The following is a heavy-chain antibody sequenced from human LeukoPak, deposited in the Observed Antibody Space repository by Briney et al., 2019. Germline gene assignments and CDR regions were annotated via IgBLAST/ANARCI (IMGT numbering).Heavy chain of an antibody. CDR2: ISSNGGST. CDR1: GFTLSSYA. Sequence: GGSLRLSCAASGFTLSSYAMHWVRQAPGKGLEYVSAISSNGGSTYYANSVKGRFTISRDNSKNTLYLQMGSLRAEDMAVYYCARDALPYGMDVWGQGTTVTVSS. CDR3: ARDALPYGMDV. J-gene: IGHJ6*02. D-gene: IGHD2-2*01. V-gene: IGHV3-64*01.